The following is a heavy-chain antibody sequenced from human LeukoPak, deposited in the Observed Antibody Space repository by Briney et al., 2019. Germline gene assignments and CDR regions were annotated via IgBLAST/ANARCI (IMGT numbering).Heavy chain of an antibody. CDR2: ISSSGSTI. D-gene: IGHD3-10*01. CDR3: ARDRPSAITMVRGVHPY. Sequence: GGSLRLFCAASGFTFSDYYMSWIRQAPGKGLEWVSYISSSGSTIYYADSVKGRFTISRDNAKNSLYLQMNSLRAEDTAVYYCARDRPSAITMVRGVHPYWGQGTLVTVSS. J-gene: IGHJ4*02. V-gene: IGHV3-11*01. CDR1: GFTFSDYY.